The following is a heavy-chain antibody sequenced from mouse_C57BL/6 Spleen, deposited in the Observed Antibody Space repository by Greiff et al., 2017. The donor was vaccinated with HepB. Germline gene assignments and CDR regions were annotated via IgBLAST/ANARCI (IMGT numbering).Heavy chain of an antibody. CDR1: GFSLTSYG. CDR3: ASYYYGSSYGWCAY. V-gene: IGHV2-2*01. Sequence: VQLVESGPGLVQPSQSLSITCTVSGFSLTSYGVHWVRQSPGKGLEWLGVIWSGGSTDYNAAFISRLSISKDNSKSQVFFKMNSLQADDTAIYYCASYYYGSSYGWCAYWGQGTLVTVSA. CDR2: IWSGGST. J-gene: IGHJ3*01. D-gene: IGHD1-1*01.